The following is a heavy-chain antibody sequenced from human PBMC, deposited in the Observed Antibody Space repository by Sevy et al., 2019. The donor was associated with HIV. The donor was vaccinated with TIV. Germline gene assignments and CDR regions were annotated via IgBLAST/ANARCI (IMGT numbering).Heavy chain of an antibody. D-gene: IGHD3-10*01. CDR3: ARQSGGITMVRGPTPFN. Sequence: SETLSLTCTVSGGSISSSSYYWGWIHQPPGKGLEWIGSIYYSGSTYYNPSLKSRVTVSVDTSKNQFSLKLSSVTAADTAVYYCARQSGGITMVRGPTPFNWGQGTLVTVSS. CDR2: IYYSGST. V-gene: IGHV4-39*01. J-gene: IGHJ4*02. CDR1: GGSISSSSYY.